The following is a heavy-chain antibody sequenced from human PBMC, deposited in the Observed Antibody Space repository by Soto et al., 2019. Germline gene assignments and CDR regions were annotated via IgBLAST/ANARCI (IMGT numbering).Heavy chain of an antibody. V-gene: IGHV3-23*01. CDR3: AKDHDHSKWAVLGVYDGTDV. J-gene: IGHJ6*02. D-gene: IGHD1-26*01. CDR1: GFTFSSYA. CDR2: ISVSGGST. Sequence: GGSLRLSCAASGFTFSSYAMSWVRQAPGKGLEWVSAISVSGGSTYYADSLKGRLTISRDNSKNTLYVQRNGLREEATIEYYSAKDHDHSKWAVLGVYDGTDVWGQGTTVTVSS.